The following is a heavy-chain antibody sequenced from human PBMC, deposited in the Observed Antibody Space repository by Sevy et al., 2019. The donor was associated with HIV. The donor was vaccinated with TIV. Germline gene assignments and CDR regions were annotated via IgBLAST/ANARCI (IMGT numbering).Heavy chain of an antibody. CDR2: ISSSSSTI. V-gene: IGHV3-48*02. CDR3: ARGKRGNYYDSSGYSIQYYYYGMDV. Sequence: GGSLRLSCAASGFTFSSYSMNWVRQAPGKGLEWVSYISSSSSTIYYADSVKGRFTISRDNAKNSLYLQMNSLRDEDMAVYYCARGKRGNYYDSSGYSIQYYYYGMDVWGQGTTVTVSS. D-gene: IGHD3-22*01. CDR1: GFTFSSYS. J-gene: IGHJ6*02.